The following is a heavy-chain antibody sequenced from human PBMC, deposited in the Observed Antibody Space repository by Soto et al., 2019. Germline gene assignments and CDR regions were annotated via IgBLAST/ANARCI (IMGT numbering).Heavy chain of an antibody. J-gene: IGHJ6*02. CDR3: ARHTLRYFDWLSKDYYYYGMDV. Sequence: PGESLKISCKGSGYSFTSYWIGWVRQMPGKGLEWMGIIYPGDSDTRYSPSFQGQVTISADKSISTAYLQWSSLKASDTAMYYCARHTLRYFDWLSKDYYYYGMDVWGQGTTVTV. V-gene: IGHV5-51*01. CDR2: IYPGDSDT. D-gene: IGHD3-9*01. CDR1: GYSFTSYW.